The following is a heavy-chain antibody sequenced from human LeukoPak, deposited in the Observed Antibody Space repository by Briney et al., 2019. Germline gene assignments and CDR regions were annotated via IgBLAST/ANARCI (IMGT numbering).Heavy chain of an antibody. D-gene: IGHD3-10*01. CDR2: IYYSGST. J-gene: IGHJ5*02. CDR1: GGSISSSSYY. CDR3: ARDPPFGWFDP. V-gene: IGHV4-39*07. Sequence: SETLSLTCTVSGGSISSSSYYWGWIRQPPGKGLEWIGSIYYSGSTYYNPSLKSRVTISVDTSKNQFSLKLSSVTAADTAVYYCARDPPFGWFDPWGQGTLVTVSS.